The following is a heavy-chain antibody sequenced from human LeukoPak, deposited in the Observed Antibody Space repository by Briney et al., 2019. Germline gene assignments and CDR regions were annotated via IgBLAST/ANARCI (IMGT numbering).Heavy chain of an antibody. J-gene: IGHJ4*02. Sequence: GGSLRLSCAASGFTISTYGMSWVRQAPGNGLAWVSGISGSGDSTYYADSVRGRFTISRDNSKNTLFLQMNSLRAEDTAVYYCAKADRRSDLPYYFDYWGQGTLVTVSS. CDR1: GFTISTYG. CDR2: ISGSGDST. CDR3: AKADRRSDLPYYFDY. V-gene: IGHV3-23*01.